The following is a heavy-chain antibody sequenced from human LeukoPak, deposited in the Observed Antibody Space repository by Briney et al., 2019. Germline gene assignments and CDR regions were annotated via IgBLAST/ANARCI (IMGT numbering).Heavy chain of an antibody. D-gene: IGHD1-26*01. J-gene: IGHJ4*02. CDR2: ISARNGKT. V-gene: IGHV1-18*01. Sequence: EASVKVSCKAFGYIFTNYGISWVRQAPGQGLEWMGWISARNGKTNYAQKVQGRVTMTTDTSATTACMELRSLRSDDTAVYYCARDTEWEKNPDYFDYWGQGTLVTVSS. CDR3: ARDTEWEKNPDYFDY. CDR1: GYIFTNYG.